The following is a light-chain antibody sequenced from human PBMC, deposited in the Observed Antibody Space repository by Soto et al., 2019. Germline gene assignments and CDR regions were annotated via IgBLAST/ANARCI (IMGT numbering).Light chain of an antibody. CDR3: HQYNSWPYT. V-gene: IGKV3-15*01. J-gene: IGKJ2*01. CDR2: AAS. CDR1: QSVNIN. Sequence: EIVMTQSPATLSLSPGERATLSCRASQSVNINLVWYQQRPGQAPRVLIYAASTRATGVPDRFSGSGSGTEFTLTISSLQPEDFAVHYCHQYNSWPYTFGQGTKVDIK.